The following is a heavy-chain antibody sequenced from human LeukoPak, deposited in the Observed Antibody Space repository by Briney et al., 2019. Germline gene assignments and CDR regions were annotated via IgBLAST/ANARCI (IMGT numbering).Heavy chain of an antibody. CDR3: ATSAYGGNSGYDY. Sequence: ASVKVSCKASGYSFTNSGISWVRQAPGQGLEWMGWISPHNYNTHYAQSLQGRVTMTTDTSATTAYMELRSLRSDDTAVYYCATSAYGGNSGYDYWGQGTLVTVSS. D-gene: IGHD4-23*01. CDR1: GYSFTNSG. V-gene: IGHV1-18*01. CDR2: ISPHNYNT. J-gene: IGHJ4*02.